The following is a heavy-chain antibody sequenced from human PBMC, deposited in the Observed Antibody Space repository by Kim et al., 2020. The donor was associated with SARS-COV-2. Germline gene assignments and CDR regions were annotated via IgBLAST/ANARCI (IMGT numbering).Heavy chain of an antibody. CDR3: TRRGGDCRGTTCYSKIEY. Sequence: GESLKISCKGSGYIFTSYWIGWVRQMPGKGLEWMGIIYPGDSDTRYSPSFQDQVTISADKSISTAYLQWSSLKASDTAMYYCTRRGGDCRGTTCYSKIEYRGQGTLVTVSS. J-gene: IGHJ4*02. CDR1: GYIFTSYW. V-gene: IGHV5-51*01. D-gene: IGHD2-15*01. CDR2: IYPGDSDT.